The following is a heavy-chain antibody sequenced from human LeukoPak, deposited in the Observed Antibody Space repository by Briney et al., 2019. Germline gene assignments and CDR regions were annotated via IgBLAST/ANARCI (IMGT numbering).Heavy chain of an antibody. CDR3: ARGPGGSYYSSWFDP. CDR2: INPDGSGR. CDR1: GFTFSGHW. Sequence: GGSLRLSCAASGFTFSGHWMDWVRQAPGKGLVWVARINPDGSGRHYADFVEGRFTISRDNAKNSLYLQMNSLRAEDTAVYYCARGPGGSYYSSWFDPWGQGTLVTVSS. J-gene: IGHJ5*02. V-gene: IGHV3-74*01. D-gene: IGHD1-26*01.